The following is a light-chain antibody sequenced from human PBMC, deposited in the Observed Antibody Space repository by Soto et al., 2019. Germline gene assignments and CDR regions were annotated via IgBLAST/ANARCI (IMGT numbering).Light chain of an antibody. V-gene: IGKV1D-8*03. CDR1: QGISSY. CDR2: AAS. J-gene: IGKJ1*01. CDR3: QQYKSYLRT. Sequence: VIWVTQSPSLLSASTGDRVTISCRMSQGISSYLAWYQQKPGKAPELLIYAASTLESGVSSRFSGRGSGTEFTLTINSLQPEDFATYYCQQYKSYLRTFGQGTKVDIK.